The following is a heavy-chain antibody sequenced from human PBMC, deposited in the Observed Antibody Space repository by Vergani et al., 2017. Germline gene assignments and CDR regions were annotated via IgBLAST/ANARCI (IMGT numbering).Heavy chain of an antibody. J-gene: IGHJ4*02. CDR1: GFTFDDYA. Sequence: EVQLVESGGGLVQPGRSLRLSCAASGFTFDDYAMHWVRQAPGKGLEWVSGISWNSGSTGYGDSVKGRFTISRDNAKNSLYLQMNSLRAEDTALYYCAKDTLTVTTGGIDYWGQGTLVTVSS. D-gene: IGHD4-11*01. CDR3: AKDTLTVTTGGIDY. CDR2: ISWNSGST. V-gene: IGHV3-9*01.